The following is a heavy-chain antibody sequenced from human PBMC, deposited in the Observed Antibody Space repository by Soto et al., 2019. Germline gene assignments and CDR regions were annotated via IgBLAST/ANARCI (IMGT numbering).Heavy chain of an antibody. CDR3: ARDIGVVVVAATPGFDY. CDR1: GFTFSSYW. V-gene: IGHV3-7*01. D-gene: IGHD2-15*01. J-gene: IGHJ4*02. Sequence: GGSLRLSCAASGFTFSSYWMSWVRQAPGKGLEWVANIKQDGSEKYYVDSVKGRFTISRDNAKNSLYLQMNSLRAEDTAVYYCARDIGVVVVAATPGFDYWGQGTLVTVSS. CDR2: IKQDGSEK.